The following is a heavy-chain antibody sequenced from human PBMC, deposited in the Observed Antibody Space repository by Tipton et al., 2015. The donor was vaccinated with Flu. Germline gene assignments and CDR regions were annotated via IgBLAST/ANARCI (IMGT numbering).Heavy chain of an antibody. J-gene: IGHJ4*02. Sequence: VQLVQSGAEVKKPGASVRVSCRASGYTVTDYYTHWVRQAPGQGLEWMGWINPNSGGRKDAQKFQGRVSMTWDTSISTVYMELSRLKSDDTAVYYCARRSWDYWGQGTLVIVSS. CDR2: INPNSGGR. V-gene: IGHV1-2*02. CDR1: GYTVTDYY. CDR3: ARRSWDY.